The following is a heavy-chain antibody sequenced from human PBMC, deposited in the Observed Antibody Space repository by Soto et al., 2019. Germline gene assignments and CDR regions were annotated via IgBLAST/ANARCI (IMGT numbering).Heavy chain of an antibody. Sequence: QVQLVESGGGVVQPGRSLRLSCAASGFTFSNYGMHWVRQAPGKGLEWVIVISYDGNVAYYADSVKGRFPISRDNSKNTLYLQMNSLRTEDTAMYYCAKEGPITNWYFDYWGQRNLVTVSS. CDR3: AKEGPITNWYFDY. CDR1: GFTFSNYG. D-gene: IGHD1-1*01. J-gene: IGHJ4*02. CDR2: ISYDGNVA. V-gene: IGHV3-30*18.